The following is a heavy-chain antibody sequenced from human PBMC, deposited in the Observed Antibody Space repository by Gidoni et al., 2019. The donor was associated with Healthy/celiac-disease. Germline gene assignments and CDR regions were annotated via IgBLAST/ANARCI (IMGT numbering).Heavy chain of an antibody. CDR3: AREGILTPDAFDI. D-gene: IGHD3-9*01. CDR1: GFPFSSYS. V-gene: IGHV3-21*01. Sequence: EVQLVESGGGLVKPGGSLILSCAASGFPFSSYSMNWVRQAPGKGLEWVSSMSSSSSYIYYADSVKGRFTISRDNAKNSLYLQMNSLRAEDTAVYYCAREGILTPDAFDIWGQGTMVTVSS. CDR2: MSSSSSYI. J-gene: IGHJ3*02.